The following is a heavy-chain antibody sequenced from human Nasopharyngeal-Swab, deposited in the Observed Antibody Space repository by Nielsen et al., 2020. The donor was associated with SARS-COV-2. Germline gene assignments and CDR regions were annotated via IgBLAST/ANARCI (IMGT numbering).Heavy chain of an antibody. J-gene: IGHJ6*02. CDR3: ANSWYDYYYGMDV. CDR2: ISGSGGST. D-gene: IGHD6-13*01. Sequence: GGSLRLSCAASGFTFNSYAMSWVRQAPGKGLEWVSAISGSGGSTYYADSVKGRFTISRDNSKNTLYLQMNSLRAEDTAVYYCANSWYDYYYGMDVWGQGTTVTVSS. V-gene: IGHV3-23*01. CDR1: GFTFNSYA.